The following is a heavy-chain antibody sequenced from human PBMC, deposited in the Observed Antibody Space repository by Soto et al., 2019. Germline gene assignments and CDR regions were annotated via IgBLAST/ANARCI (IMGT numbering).Heavy chain of an antibody. CDR2: IIPIFGTA. Sequence: QVQLVQSGAEVKKPGSSVKVSCKASGGTFSSYAISWVRQAPGQGLEWMGGIIPIFGTANYAQKFQGRVTITADESTSTAYMELSSLRSEDTAVYYCASLGYCISTGCYRKLDYWGQGTLVTVSS. D-gene: IGHD2-2*01. J-gene: IGHJ4*02. CDR1: GGTFSSYA. V-gene: IGHV1-69*12. CDR3: ASLGYCISTGCYRKLDY.